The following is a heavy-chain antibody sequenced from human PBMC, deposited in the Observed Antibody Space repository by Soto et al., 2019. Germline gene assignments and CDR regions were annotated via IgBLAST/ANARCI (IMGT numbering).Heavy chain of an antibody. D-gene: IGHD2-15*01. J-gene: IGHJ5*02. CDR2: IIPIYGTT. Sequence: SVKVSCKASEDTFSSHAISWVRQAPGQGLEWMGGIIPIYGTTNYAQKFQDRVTITADTSTSTTYMELSSLRSDDTAVYYCARDLGGCSAGSCRYNWFDPWGQGTLVTVSS. CDR3: ARDLGGCSAGSCRYNWFDP. CDR1: EDTFSSHA. V-gene: IGHV1-69*06.